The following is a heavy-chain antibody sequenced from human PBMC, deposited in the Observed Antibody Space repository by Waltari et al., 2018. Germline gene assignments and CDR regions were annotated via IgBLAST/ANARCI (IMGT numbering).Heavy chain of an antibody. CDR3: ARVLTDFWSGNLLYYFDY. D-gene: IGHD3-3*01. Sequence: QVQLQESGPGLVKPSQTLSLTCTVSGGSISSGDYYWSWIRQPPGKGLEWIGYIYYSGSTYYNPSLKGRVTISVDTSKNHFSLKLSSVTAADTAVYYCARVLTDFWSGNLLYYFDYWGQGTLVTVSS. CDR1: GGSISSGDYY. V-gene: IGHV4-30-4*08. CDR2: IYYSGST. J-gene: IGHJ4*02.